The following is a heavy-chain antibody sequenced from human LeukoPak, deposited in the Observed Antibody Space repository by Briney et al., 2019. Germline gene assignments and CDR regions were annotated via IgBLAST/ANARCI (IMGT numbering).Heavy chain of an antibody. CDR1: GFTFSSYW. J-gene: IGHJ6*02. CDR3: ARDQGYYYYYGMDV. Sequence: GGSLRLSCAASGFTFSSYWMSWVRQAPGKGLEWEANIKQDGSEKYYVDSVKGRFTISRDNAKNSLYLQMNSLRAEDTAVYYCARDQGYYYYYGMDVWGQGTTVTVSS. CDR2: IKQDGSEK. V-gene: IGHV3-7*01.